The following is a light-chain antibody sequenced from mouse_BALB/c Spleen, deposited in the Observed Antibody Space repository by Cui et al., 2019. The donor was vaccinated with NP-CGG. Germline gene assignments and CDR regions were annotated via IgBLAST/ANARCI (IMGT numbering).Light chain of an antibody. CDR3: ALWYSNHWV. J-gene: IGLJ1*01. CDR1: TGAVTTGNY. V-gene: IGLV1*01. CDR2: GTN. Sequence: QAVVTQESALTTSPGETVTLTCRSSTGAVTTGNYANWVQEKPDHLFTGLIGGTNNRTPGVPARFSGSLIGDKAAITITGAQTEDEAIYFCALWYSNHWVFGGGTKLTVL.